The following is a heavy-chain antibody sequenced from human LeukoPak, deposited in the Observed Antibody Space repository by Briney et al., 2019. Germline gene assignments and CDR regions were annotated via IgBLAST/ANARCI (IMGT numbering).Heavy chain of an antibody. J-gene: IGHJ4*02. CDR2: ISSSSSTI. D-gene: IGHD3-3*01. CDR3: ARDTIFGADYYFDY. Sequence: PGGSLRLSCAASGFTFSGYSMNWVRQAPGKGLEWVSYISSSSSTIYYADSVKGRFTISRDNAKNSLYLQMNSLRDEDTAVYYCARDTIFGADYYFDYWGQGTLVTVSS. V-gene: IGHV3-48*02. CDR1: GFTFSGYS.